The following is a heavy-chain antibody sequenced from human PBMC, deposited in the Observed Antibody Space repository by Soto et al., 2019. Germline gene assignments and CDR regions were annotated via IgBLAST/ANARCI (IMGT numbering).Heavy chain of an antibody. CDR2: ISGYNGNT. J-gene: IGHJ4*02. CDR1: GYTFTSYG. CDR3: ARDAYSAYDYADY. Sequence: QVQLVQSGGEVKKPGASVKVSCKASGYTFTSYGISWVRQAPGQGLEWMGWISGYNGNTNYAQKLQDRVIMTTDTSTNTAYLELRSLRYDETAVYYCARDAYSAYDYADYWGQGTLVTVSS. V-gene: IGHV1-18*01. D-gene: IGHD5-12*01.